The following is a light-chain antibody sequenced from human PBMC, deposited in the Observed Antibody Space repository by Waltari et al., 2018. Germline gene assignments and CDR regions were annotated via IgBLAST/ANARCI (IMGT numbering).Light chain of an antibody. CDR1: QGISTW. Sequence: DIQMTQSPSSVSASVGDRVTIPCRASQGISTWLAWYQQKPGKAPQLLIYAASTLQSGVPSRFSGSGSGTDFTLTISNLQPEDFATYYCQQGSIFPRTFGQGTKVEIQ. CDR2: AAS. J-gene: IGKJ1*01. CDR3: QQGSIFPRT. V-gene: IGKV1-12*01.